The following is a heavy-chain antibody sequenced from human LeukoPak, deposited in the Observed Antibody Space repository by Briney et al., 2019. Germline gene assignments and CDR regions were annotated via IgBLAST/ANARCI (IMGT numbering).Heavy chain of an antibody. V-gene: IGHV3-53*01. J-gene: IGHJ4*02. Sequence: GGSLRLSCAASGFTVSSNYMSWVRQAPGKGLEWVSVIYSGGSTYYAASVKGRFTISRDNSKNTLYLQMNSLRAEDTAVYYCARGSSPPAVYFDYWGQGTLVTVSS. CDR1: GFTVSSNY. CDR2: IYSGGST. D-gene: IGHD6-13*01. CDR3: ARGSSPPAVYFDY.